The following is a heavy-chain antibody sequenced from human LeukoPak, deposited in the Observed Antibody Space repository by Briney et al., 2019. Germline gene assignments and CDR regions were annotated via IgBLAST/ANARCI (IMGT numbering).Heavy chain of an antibody. Sequence: SETLSLTCTVSGYSISSGYYWGWIRQPPGKGPEWIGSIYHSGNTYYNPSLNSRVTISLDTSKNQSSLKLSSVTAADTAMYYCARTGSTTYYWGQGTLVTVSS. CDR2: IYHSGNT. J-gene: IGHJ4*02. CDR3: ARTGSTTYY. CDR1: GYSISSGYY. V-gene: IGHV4-38-2*02. D-gene: IGHD1-1*01.